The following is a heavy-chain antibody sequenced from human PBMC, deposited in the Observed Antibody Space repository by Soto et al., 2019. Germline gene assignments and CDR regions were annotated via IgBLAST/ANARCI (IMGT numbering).Heavy chain of an antibody. J-gene: IGHJ4*02. V-gene: IGHV4-38-2*01. CDR1: GYSISSGYY. D-gene: IGHD5-12*01. Sequence: SETLSLTCAVSGYSISSGYYWGWIRQPPGKGLEWIGSIYHSGSTYYNPSLKSRVTISVDTSKNQFSLKLSSVTAADTAVYYGVATKTYYFDYWGQGTLVTVS. CDR3: VATKTYYFDY. CDR2: IYHSGST.